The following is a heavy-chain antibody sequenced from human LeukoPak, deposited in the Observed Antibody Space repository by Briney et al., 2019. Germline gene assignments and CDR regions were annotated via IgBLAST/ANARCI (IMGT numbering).Heavy chain of an antibody. V-gene: IGHV4-59*08. D-gene: IGHD3-16*01. Sequence: SETLSLSCSLSGGSISTCYWSWIRQTPGKGLQWIGYVYDSGTTNYNPSLERRVTISSDASKNVLSLNVRSVTAADTAIYYCARHGGSLGYFDYWGQGTLVTVAS. CDR2: VYDSGTT. J-gene: IGHJ4*02. CDR3: ARHGGSLGYFDY. CDR1: GGSISTCY.